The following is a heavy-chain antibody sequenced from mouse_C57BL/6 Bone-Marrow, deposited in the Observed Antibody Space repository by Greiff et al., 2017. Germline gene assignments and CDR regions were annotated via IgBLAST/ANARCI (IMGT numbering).Heavy chain of an antibody. V-gene: IGHV1-26*01. CDR3: ARHGSSHWYFEV. CDR2: INPNNGGT. Sequence: EVQLQQSGPELVKPGASVKISCKASGYTFTDYYMNWVKQSHGKSLEWIGDINPNNGGTSYNQKFKGKATLTVDKSSSTAYMELRSLTSEDSAVYYCARHGSSHWYFEVWGTGTTVTVSS. CDR1: GYTFTDYY. J-gene: IGHJ1*03. D-gene: IGHD1-1*01.